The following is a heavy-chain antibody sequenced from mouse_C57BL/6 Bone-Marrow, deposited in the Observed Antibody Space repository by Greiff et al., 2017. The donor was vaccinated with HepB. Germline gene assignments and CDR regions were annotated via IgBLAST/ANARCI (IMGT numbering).Heavy chain of an antibody. CDR3: AREAYYSNYGAMDY. J-gene: IGHJ4*01. CDR2: ISDGGSYT. CDR1: GFTFSSYA. Sequence: EVQLVESGGGLVKPGGSLKLSCAASGFTFSSYAMSWVRQTPEKRLEWVATISDGGSYTYYPDNVKGRFTISRDNAKNNLYLQMSHLKSEDTAMYYCAREAYYSNYGAMDYWGQGTSGTVSS. V-gene: IGHV5-4*01. D-gene: IGHD2-5*01.